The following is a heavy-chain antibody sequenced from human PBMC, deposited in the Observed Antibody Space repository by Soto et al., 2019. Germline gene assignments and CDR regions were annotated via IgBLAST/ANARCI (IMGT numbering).Heavy chain of an antibody. J-gene: IGHJ4*02. CDR3: ALTIVVVPAGWYYFDY. CDR1: GFSLSTSGVG. CDR2: IYWDDDK. Sequence: QITLKESGPTLVKPTQTLTLTCTFSGFSLSTSGVGVGWIPQPPGKALEWLALIYWDDDKRYSPSLKSRLTITKDTSKNQVVLTMTNMDPVDTATYYCALTIVVVPAGWYYFDYWGQGTLVTVSS. V-gene: IGHV2-5*02. D-gene: IGHD2-2*01.